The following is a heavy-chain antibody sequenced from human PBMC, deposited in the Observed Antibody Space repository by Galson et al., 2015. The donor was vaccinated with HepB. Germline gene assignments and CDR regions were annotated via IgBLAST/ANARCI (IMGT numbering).Heavy chain of an antibody. CDR2: VHGDGDV. CDR1: GFGVNDNN. Sequence: SLRLSCAASGFGVNDNNMCWVRQAPGQRLEWVSVVHGDGDVYYADSVKGRVITARDVRMNTLSLHMKSLRAEDTAMYYRASFGGSYIRGWGQGTLVTVSS. J-gene: IGHJ4*02. D-gene: IGHD3-16*01. CDR3: ASFGGSYIRG. V-gene: IGHV3-53*01.